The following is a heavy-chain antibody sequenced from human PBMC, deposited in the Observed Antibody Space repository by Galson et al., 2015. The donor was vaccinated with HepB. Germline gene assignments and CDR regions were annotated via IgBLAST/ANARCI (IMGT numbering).Heavy chain of an antibody. CDR3: AKMLDFDFWSAYYMDV. J-gene: IGHJ6*03. CDR2: ISGSGGGST. Sequence: LRLSCAASGFTFSSYAMTWVRKAPGKGLEWVSAISGSGGGSTYYADSVKGRFTISRDNSENTLYLQMNSLRAEDTAVYYCAKMLDFDFWSAYYMDVWGKGTTVTVSS. V-gene: IGHV3-23*01. D-gene: IGHD3-3*01. CDR1: GFTFSSYA.